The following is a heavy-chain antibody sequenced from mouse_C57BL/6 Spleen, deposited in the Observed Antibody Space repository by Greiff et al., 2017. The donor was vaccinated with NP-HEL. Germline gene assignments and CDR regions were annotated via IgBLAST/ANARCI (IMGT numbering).Heavy chain of an antibody. Sequence: EVQLQQSGPELVKPGASVKISCKASGYTFTDYYMNWVKQSHGKSLEWIGDINPNNGGTSYNQKFKGKATLTVDKSSSTAYMALRSLTSEDSAVYYCARDYYSNYGFAYWGQGTLVTVSA. V-gene: IGHV1-26*01. CDR3: ARDYYSNYGFAY. D-gene: IGHD2-5*01. J-gene: IGHJ3*01. CDR1: GYTFTDYY. CDR2: INPNNGGT.